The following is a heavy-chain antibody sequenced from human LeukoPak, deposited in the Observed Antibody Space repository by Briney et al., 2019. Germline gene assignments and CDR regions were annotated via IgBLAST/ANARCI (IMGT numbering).Heavy chain of an antibody. V-gene: IGHV1-2*02. J-gene: IGHJ5*02. D-gene: IGHD2-2*01. CDR1: GYTFTGYY. CDR3: AKDPFDQMLPENWFDP. Sequence: ASVKVSCKTSGYTFTGYYMHWVRQAPGQGLEWVGWMKPNSVDTNYARSFQGRVTMTRDTSISTAYMELSKLRFDDTAVYYCAKDPFDQMLPENWFDPWGQGTLVTVSS. CDR2: MKPNSVDT.